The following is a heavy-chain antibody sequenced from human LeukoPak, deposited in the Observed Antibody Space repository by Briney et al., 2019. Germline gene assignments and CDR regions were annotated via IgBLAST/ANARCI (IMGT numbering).Heavy chain of an antibody. CDR3: AGEGGSSRNFDY. D-gene: IGHD6-13*01. CDR1: GASSSSDF. CDR2: IFSSGII. J-gene: IGHJ4*02. V-gene: IGHV4-4*07. Sequence: SETLSLTCTVSGASSSSDFWSWIRQPAGKGLEWVGRIFSSGIINYNPSLKSRLTMSVDTAKNQFSLNLSSVTAADTAVYYCAGEGGSSRNFDYWGQGSLVTVSS.